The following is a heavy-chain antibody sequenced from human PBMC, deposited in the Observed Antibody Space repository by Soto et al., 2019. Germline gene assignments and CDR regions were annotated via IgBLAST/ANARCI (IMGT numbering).Heavy chain of an antibody. CDR1: GGSITSYY. D-gene: IGHD3-16*01. CDR2: IYHTGSI. CDR3: ARDMRVFGGVDV. J-gene: IGHJ6*01. V-gene: IGHV4-4*07. Sequence: SETLSLTCTVSGGSITSYYWSWIRQSAGKGLEWIGRIYHTGSINYNPSLQSRVTLSVDTSKNQVSLKLTSVTAADTAVYYCARDMRVFGGVDVWGQGTTVTAS.